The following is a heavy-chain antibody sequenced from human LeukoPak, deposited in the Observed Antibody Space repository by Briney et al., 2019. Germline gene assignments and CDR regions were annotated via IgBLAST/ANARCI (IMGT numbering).Heavy chain of an antibody. CDR2: MNPNSGNT. CDR3: ARDVGYCSSTSCYYHYYGMDV. V-gene: IGHV1-8*01. Sequence: ASVKVSCKASGYTFTSYDINWVRQATGQGLEWMGWMNPNSGNTGYAQKSQGRVTMTRNTSISTAYMELSSLRSEDTAVYYCARDVGYCSSTSCYYHYYGMDVWGQGTTVTVSS. J-gene: IGHJ6*02. D-gene: IGHD2-2*01. CDR1: GYTFTSYD.